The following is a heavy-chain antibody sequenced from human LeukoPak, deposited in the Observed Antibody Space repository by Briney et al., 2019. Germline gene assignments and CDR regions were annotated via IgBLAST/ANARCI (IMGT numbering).Heavy chain of an antibody. V-gene: IGHV3-7*01. J-gene: IGHJ4*02. CDR2: IKQDGSEK. CDR3: TREGITAAADY. CDR1: GFTFSSYW. D-gene: IGHD6-13*01. Sequence: GGSLRLSCAASGFTFSSYWMSWVRQAPGKGLEWVANIKQDGSEKHYVDSVKGRFTISRDNAKNSLYLQLNSLRGEDTAVYCCTREGITAAADYWGQGTLVTVSS.